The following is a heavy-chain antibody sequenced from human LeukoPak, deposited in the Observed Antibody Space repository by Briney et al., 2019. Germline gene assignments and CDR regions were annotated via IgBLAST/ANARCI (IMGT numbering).Heavy chain of an antibody. CDR2: FDPEDGET. D-gene: IGHD3-22*01. V-gene: IGHV1-24*01. J-gene: IGHJ4*02. CDR3: ATPYYYDSSGLFDY. Sequence: ASVKVSCKVSGYTLTELSMHWVRQAPGKGLEWMGGFDPEDGETIYAQKFQGRVTMTEDTSTDTAYTELSSLRSEDTAVYYCATPYYYDSSGLFDYWGQGTLVTVSS. CDR1: GYTLTELS.